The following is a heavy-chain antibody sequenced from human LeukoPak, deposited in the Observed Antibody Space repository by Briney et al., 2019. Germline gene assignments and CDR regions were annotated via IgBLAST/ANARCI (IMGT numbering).Heavy chain of an antibody. CDR2: IKEDGSEQ. CDR3: ARERIGTASAGDY. V-gene: IGHV3-7*01. J-gene: IGHJ4*02. CDR1: GFTFSNYW. Sequence: GGSLRLSCAASGFTFSNYWMRWVRQAPGKGLEWVANIKEDGSEQHYGDSVKGRFTISRDNAKNSLYLQMNSLRGEDTALYYCARERIGTASAGDYWGQGTLVTVSS. D-gene: IGHD6-13*01.